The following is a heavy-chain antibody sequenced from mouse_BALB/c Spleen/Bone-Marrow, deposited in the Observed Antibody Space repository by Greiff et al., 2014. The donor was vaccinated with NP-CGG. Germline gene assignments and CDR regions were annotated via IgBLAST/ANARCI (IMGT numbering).Heavy chain of an antibody. V-gene: IGHV2-9*02. J-gene: IGHJ1*01. CDR1: GFSLTSYG. CDR3: ARKDYGSRGGYFDV. D-gene: IGHD1-1*01. CDR2: IWAGGST. Sequence: QVQLQQSGPGLVAPSQSLSITCTVSGFSLTSYGVHWVRQPPGKGLEWLGLIWAGGSTNYNSALMSGLSISKDNSKSQVFLKMNSLQTDDTAMYYCARKDYGSRGGYFDVWGAGTTVTVSS.